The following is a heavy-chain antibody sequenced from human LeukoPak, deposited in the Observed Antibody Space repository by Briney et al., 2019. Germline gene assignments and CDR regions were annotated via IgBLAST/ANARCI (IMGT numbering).Heavy chain of an antibody. D-gene: IGHD3-22*01. CDR1: GGTLITYG. CDR2: IIPFLGTA. Sequence: GASVKVSCKASGGTLITYGISWVRQAPGRGLEWMGGIIPFLGTANYAQKFQGRVTITADEPTTTAYMELSSLRSEDTAVYYCARDLYFYDSSGYFDYWGQGTLVTVSS. CDR3: ARDLYFYDSSGYFDY. V-gene: IGHV1-69*13. J-gene: IGHJ4*02.